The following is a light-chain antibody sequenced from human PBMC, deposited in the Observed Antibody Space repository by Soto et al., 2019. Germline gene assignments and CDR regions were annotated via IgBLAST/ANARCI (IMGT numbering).Light chain of an antibody. CDR2: GTS. CDR3: QQYGSSPVT. V-gene: IGKV3-20*01. CDR1: SRISASY. Sequence: EIVLTQSPGTLSLSPGERVVLSCRASSRISASYLAWYQHKPGQAPRLLIYGTSSRATDIPDRFSGSGSGTDFTLTILRLEPAVFGICYCQQYGSSPVTFGQGTKLQIK. J-gene: IGKJ2*01.